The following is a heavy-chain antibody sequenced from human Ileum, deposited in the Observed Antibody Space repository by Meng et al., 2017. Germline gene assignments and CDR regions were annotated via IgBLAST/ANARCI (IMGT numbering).Heavy chain of an antibody. Sequence: VQPGVSGGGLVQPGGSLRLSCVASGFTFSDHYMDWVRQAPGKGLEWVGRVRKKANSYNTEYAASVKGRFTISRDDSKNSLHLQMNSLKTEDTAVYYCSRGNCIGGGCYSGDYWGQGTLVTVSS. CDR3: SRGNCIGGGCYSGDY. V-gene: IGHV3-72*01. D-gene: IGHD2-15*01. CDR2: VRKKANSYNT. J-gene: IGHJ4*02. CDR1: GFTFSDHY.